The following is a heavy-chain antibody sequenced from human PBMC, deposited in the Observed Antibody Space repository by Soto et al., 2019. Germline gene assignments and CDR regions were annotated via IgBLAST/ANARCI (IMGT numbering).Heavy chain of an antibody. D-gene: IGHD6-13*01. CDR2: IDPSDSYT. CDR3: ASSIAAAGMGDYYGMDV. CDR1: GYSFTGYW. V-gene: IGHV5-10-1*01. J-gene: IGHJ6*02. Sequence: GESLKISCKGSGYSFTGYWISWVRQMPGKGLEWMGRIDPSDSYTNYSPSFQGHVTISADKSISTAYLQWSSLKASDTAMYYCASSIAAAGMGDYYGMDVWGQGTTVTVSS.